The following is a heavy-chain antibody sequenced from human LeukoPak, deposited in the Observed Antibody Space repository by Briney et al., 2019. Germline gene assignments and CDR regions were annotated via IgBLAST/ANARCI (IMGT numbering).Heavy chain of an antibody. CDR3: ARAAKGILGVTTIKSYLYFDV. Sequence: GGSLRLSCVASGSTFRSYWMSWVRQAPGKGLEWVASIKQDGIEKYFVDSVKGRFNISRDNAKNSVFLHLSSLRADDTAIYYCARAAKGILGVTTIKSYLYFDVWGRGTLVTVSS. CDR2: IKQDGIEK. CDR1: GSTFRSYW. D-gene: IGHD3-3*01. V-gene: IGHV3-7*01. J-gene: IGHJ2*01.